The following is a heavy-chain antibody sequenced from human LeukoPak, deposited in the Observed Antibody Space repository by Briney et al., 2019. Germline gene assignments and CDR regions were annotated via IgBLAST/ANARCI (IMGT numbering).Heavy chain of an antibody. V-gene: IGHV4-34*01. Sequence: PSETLSLTCAVYGGSFSGYSWSWIRQPPGKGLEWIGEINHSVSTNYNPSLKSRVTISVDTSKNQFSLKLTSVTAADTAVYYCARVARWIYSNYGVWFDPWGQETLVTVSS. CDR2: INHSVST. D-gene: IGHD4-11*01. CDR1: GGSFSGYS. J-gene: IGHJ5*02. CDR3: ARVARWIYSNYGVWFDP.